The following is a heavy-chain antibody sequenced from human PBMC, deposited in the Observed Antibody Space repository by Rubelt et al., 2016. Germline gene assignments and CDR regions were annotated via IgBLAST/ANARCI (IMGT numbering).Heavy chain of an antibody. CDR3: ARGIRVTIFGVVIDYYYYYGMDV. CDR1: GGTFSSYA. CDR2: IIPIFGTA. J-gene: IGHJ6*02. V-gene: IGHV1-69*01. Sequence: QVQLVQSGAEVKKPGSSVKVSCKASGGTFSSYAISWVRQAPGQGLEWMGGIIPIFGTANYAQKFQGRVTITADESTSTADMGLSSLRSEDTAVYYCARGIRVTIFGVVIDYYYYYGMDVWGQGTTVTVSS. D-gene: IGHD3-3*01.